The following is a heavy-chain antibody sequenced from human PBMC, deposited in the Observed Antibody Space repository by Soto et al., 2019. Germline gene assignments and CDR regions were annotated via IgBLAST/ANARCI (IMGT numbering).Heavy chain of an antibody. CDR2: IYSGGST. V-gene: IGHV3-66*01. CDR3: ARDPWAADY. J-gene: IGHJ4*02. D-gene: IGHD3-16*01. CDR1: GFTVSAKN. Sequence: ESGGGLVQPGGSLRLSCAASGFTVSAKNMSWVRQAPGKGLEWVSVIYSGGSTFYADSVRGRFTISRDNSKNTVNLQMNSLRAEDTAVYYCARDPWAADYWGQGTLVTVSS.